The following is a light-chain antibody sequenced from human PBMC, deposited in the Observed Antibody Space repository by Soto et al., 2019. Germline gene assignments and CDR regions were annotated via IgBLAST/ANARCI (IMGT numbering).Light chain of an antibody. CDR3: SSYTSSSTYV. CDR2: DVT. V-gene: IGLV2-14*03. J-gene: IGLJ1*01. CDR1: SSDVGGYNY. Sequence: QSGLTQPGSVSGSPGQSITISCTGTSSDVGGYNYVSWYQQHPGKAPKLVISDVTSRPSGVSNRFSGSKSGNTASLTISGLQAEDEADYYCSSYTSSSTYVFGTGTKVTVL.